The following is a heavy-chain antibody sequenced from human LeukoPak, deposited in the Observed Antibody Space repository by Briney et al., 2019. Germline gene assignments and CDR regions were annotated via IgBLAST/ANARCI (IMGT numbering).Heavy chain of an antibody. CDR3: AKNWFDP. CDR2: IWYDGSKK. J-gene: IGHJ5*02. Sequence: GGSLRLSCAASGFSFSSYGMHWVRQAPGKGLEWVAVIWYDGSKKYYADSVKGRFTISRDNSKNTLYLQMNSLRAEDTAVYYCAKNWFDPWGQGTLVTVSS. V-gene: IGHV3-33*06. CDR1: GFSFSSYG.